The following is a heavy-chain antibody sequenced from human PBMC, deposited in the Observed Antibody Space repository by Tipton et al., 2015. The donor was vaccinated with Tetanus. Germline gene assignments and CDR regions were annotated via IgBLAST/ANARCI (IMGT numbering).Heavy chain of an antibody. D-gene: IGHD1-26*01. J-gene: IGHJ1*01. CDR1: GVSVMSGDYY. CDR2: T. CDR3: ARLIVGATTSEYFQH. Sequence: TLSLTCTVSGVSVMSGDYYWGWIRQPPGKGLEWIGSTYYNPSLKSRVTISVDTSKNQFSLKLSSVTAADTAVYYCARLIVGATTSEYFQHWGQGTLVTVSS. V-gene: IGHV4-39*01.